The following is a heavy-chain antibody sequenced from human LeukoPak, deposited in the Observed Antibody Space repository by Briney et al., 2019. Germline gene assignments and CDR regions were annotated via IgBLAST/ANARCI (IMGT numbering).Heavy chain of an antibody. D-gene: IGHD1-1*01. CDR2: TYYRSKWLN. J-gene: IGHJ3*02. CDR3: ARSFTTSAGAFDI. CDR1: GDSVSTNIGA. Sequence: SQTLSLTCDISGDSVSTNIGAWHWIRQSPSRGPEGLGRTYYRSKWLNDYALSVKSRVSIHPDTSKNPFSLQLNSVTPEDTAVYYCARSFTTSAGAFDIWGQGTMVTVSS. V-gene: IGHV6-1*01.